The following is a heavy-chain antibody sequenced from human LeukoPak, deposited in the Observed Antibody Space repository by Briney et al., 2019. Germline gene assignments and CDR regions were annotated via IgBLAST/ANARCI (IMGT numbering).Heavy chain of an antibody. V-gene: IGHV1-18*01. D-gene: IGHD1/OR15-1a*01. CDR2: ISAYNGNT. J-gene: IGHJ6*02. CDR1: GCTFTSYG. CDR3: ARDGKEQDYYYYYYGMDV. Sequence: ASVKVSCKASGCTFTSYGISWVRQAPGQGLEWMGWISAYNGNTNYAQKLQGRVTMTTDTSTSTAYMELRSLRSDDTAVDYCARDGKEQDYYYYYYGMDVWGQGTTVTVSS.